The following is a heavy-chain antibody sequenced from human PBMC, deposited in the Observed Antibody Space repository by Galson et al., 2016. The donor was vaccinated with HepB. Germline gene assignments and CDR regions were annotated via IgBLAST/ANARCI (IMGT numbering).Heavy chain of an antibody. CDR3: VRDDYLDV. CDR2: IKADGRAK. CDR1: GFTFSHFW. D-gene: IGHD4-11*01. J-gene: IGHJ3*01. Sequence: SLRLSCAASGFTFSHFWMSWVRQAPGKGLEWVADIKADGRAKFYVDSVKGRFTISRDNTKNSLYLQMNSLRAEDTAVYYCVRDDYLDVWGQGTVVIVSS. V-gene: IGHV3-7*01.